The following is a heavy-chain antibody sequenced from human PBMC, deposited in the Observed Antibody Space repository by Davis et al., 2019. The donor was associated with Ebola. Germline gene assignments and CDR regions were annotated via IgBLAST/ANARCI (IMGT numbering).Heavy chain of an antibody. J-gene: IGHJ3*02. D-gene: IGHD3-16*02. V-gene: IGHV3-48*02. CDR1: GFTFSSYS. Sequence: GESLKISCAASGFTFSSYSMNWVRQAPGKGLEWVSYISSSSSTIYYADSVKGRFTISRDNAKNSLYLQMNSLRDEDTAVYYCARVVMITFGGVIVTSDAFDIWGQGTMVTVSS. CDR2: ISSSSSTI. CDR3: ARVVMITFGGVIVTSDAFDI.